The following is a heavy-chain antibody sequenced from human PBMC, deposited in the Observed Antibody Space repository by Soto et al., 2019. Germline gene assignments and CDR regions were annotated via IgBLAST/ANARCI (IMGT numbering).Heavy chain of an antibody. CDR1: GGSMNSDSYY. CDR2: IYYSGST. D-gene: IGHD3-22*01. V-gene: IGHV4-31*03. Sequence: QVQLQESGPGLVKPSQTLSLTCTVSGGSMNSDSYYWSWVRQPPGKGLEWIGYIYYSGSTYYNPSLKSRVTISVDTSKNQFSLKLNSVTAADTAVYYCERMRRATYYYDSVGGWIDQWGQGSLVTVSS. CDR3: ERMRRATYYYDSVGGWIDQ. J-gene: IGHJ4*02.